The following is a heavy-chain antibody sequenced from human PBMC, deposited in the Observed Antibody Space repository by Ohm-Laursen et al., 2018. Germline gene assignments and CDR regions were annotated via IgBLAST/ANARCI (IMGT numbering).Heavy chain of an antibody. CDR1: GFSLSTSGVV. Sequence: TQTLTLTCTFSGFSLSTSGVVVGWVRQPPGKALEWLALIYWNDDKRYSPSLRSRLTITKDTSKNQVVLTMTNMDPVGTATYYCARMSSEYSSGWYYFDYWGQGTLVTVSS. CDR2: IYWNDDK. D-gene: IGHD6-19*01. V-gene: IGHV2-5*01. CDR3: ARMSSEYSSGWYYFDY. J-gene: IGHJ4*02.